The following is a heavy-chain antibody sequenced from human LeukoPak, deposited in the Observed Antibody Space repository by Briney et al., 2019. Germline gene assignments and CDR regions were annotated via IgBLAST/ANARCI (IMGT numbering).Heavy chain of an antibody. Sequence: SETLSLTCAVYGGSFSGYYWSWIRQPPGKGLEWIGEINHSGSTNYNPSLKSRVTISVDTSKNQFSLKLSSVTAADTAVYYCARHATVVARVFDYWGQGTLVTVSS. J-gene: IGHJ4*02. V-gene: IGHV4-34*01. CDR2: INHSGST. D-gene: IGHD4-11*01. CDR1: GGSFSGYY. CDR3: ARHATVVARVFDY.